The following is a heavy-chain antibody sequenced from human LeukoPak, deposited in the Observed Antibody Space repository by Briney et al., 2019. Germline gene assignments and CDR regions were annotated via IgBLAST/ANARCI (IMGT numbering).Heavy chain of an antibody. V-gene: IGHV4-59*08. Sequence: SETLSLTCTVSGGSISSYYWSWIRQPPGKGLEWIGYIFFSGSTNYNPSLKSRVTISVDTSKNQFSLKLSSVTAADTAVYYCASLLSHSWSAPGGKEPLVTVSS. CDR1: GGSISSYY. D-gene: IGHD2-15*01. CDR2: IFFSGST. J-gene: IGHJ5*02. CDR3: ASLLSHSWSAP.